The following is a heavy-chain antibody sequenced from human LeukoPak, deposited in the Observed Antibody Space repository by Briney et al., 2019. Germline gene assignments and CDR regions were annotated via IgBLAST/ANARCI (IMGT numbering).Heavy chain of an antibody. CDR2: ISGSGGST. CDR3: AKDLGYYYGSGSYYRGPFDY. CDR1: GFTFSSYA. Sequence: PGGSLRPSCASYGFTFSSYAMSWVRQAPGKGLEWVPAISGSGGSTYYADSVKGRFTISRDNSKNTLYLQMNSLRAEDTAVYYCAKDLGYYYGSGSYYRGPFDYWGQGTLVTVS. J-gene: IGHJ4*02. D-gene: IGHD3-10*01. V-gene: IGHV3-23*01.